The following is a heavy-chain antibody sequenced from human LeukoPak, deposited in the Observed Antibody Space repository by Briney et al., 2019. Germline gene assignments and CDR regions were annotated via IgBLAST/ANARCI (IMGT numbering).Heavy chain of an antibody. CDR3: ASLYYYDSSGYYRTYSIFDY. CDR2: INDSGST. J-gene: IGHJ4*02. Sequence: SETLSLTCGVYGGTFSGYYWSWIRQPPGKGLEWIGEINDSGSTNYNPSLKSRVTISVDTSKNQFSLKLSSVTAADTAVYYCASLYYYDSSGYYRTYSIFDYWGQGTLVTVSS. V-gene: IGHV4-34*01. D-gene: IGHD3-22*01. CDR1: GGTFSGYY.